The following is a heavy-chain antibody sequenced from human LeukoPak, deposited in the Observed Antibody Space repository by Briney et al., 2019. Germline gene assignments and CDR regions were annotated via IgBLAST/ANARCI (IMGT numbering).Heavy chain of an antibody. CDR3: ARVGTSSSGWQFDY. CDR2: ISSSSSYM. CDR1: GSTFSSYR. V-gene: IGHV3-21*01. Sequence: PGGSLRLSCAAPGSTFSSYRMTWVRQAPGKGLEWVSSISSSSSYMYYADSVKGRFTSSRDNAKNSLYLQMNSLRAEDTAVYYCARVGTSSSGWQFDYWGQGTLVTVSS. J-gene: IGHJ4*02. D-gene: IGHD6-19*01.